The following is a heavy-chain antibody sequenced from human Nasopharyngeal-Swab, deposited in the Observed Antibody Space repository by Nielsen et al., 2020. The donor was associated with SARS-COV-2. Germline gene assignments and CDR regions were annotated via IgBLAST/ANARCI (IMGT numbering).Heavy chain of an antibody. CDR3: ARDSDFWSPGYCYYYGMDV. CDR1: GGTFSSYA. V-gene: IGHV1-69*10. Sequence: SVKVSCKASGGTFSSYAISWVRQAPGQGLEWMGGIIPILGIANYAQKFQGRVTITADKSTSTAYMELSSLRSEDTAVYYCARDSDFWSPGYCYYYGMDVWGQGTTVTVSS. CDR2: IIPILGIA. J-gene: IGHJ6*02. D-gene: IGHD3-3*01.